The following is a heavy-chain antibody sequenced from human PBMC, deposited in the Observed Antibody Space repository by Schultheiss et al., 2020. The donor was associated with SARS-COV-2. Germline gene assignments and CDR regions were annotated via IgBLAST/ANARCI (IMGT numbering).Heavy chain of an antibody. CDR1: GFTFSNAW. V-gene: IGHV3-21*01. J-gene: IGHJ6*02. Sequence: GGSLRPSCAASGFTFSNAWMNWVRQAPGKGLEWVSSIRRSSSYIYYADLVKGRFTISRENSKNTLYLQMNSLRAEDTAIYYCAREFPTLSEYYGMDVWGQGTTVTVSS. CDR2: IRRSSSYI. D-gene: IGHD2-15*01. CDR3: AREFPTLSEYYGMDV.